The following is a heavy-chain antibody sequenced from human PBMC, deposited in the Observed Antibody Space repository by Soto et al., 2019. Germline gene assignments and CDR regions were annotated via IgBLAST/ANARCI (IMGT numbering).Heavy chain of an antibody. CDR2: IIPIFGTA. D-gene: IGHD2-15*01. J-gene: IGHJ5*02. CDR1: GGTFSSYA. CDR3: ASGGYCSGGSCYRNWFDP. V-gene: IGHV1-69*13. Sequence: SVKVSCKASGGTFSSYAISWVRQAPGQGLEWMGGIIPIFGTANYAQKFQGRVTITADESTSTAYMELSSLRSEDTAVYYCASGGYCSGGSCYRNWFDPWGQGTLVTVSS.